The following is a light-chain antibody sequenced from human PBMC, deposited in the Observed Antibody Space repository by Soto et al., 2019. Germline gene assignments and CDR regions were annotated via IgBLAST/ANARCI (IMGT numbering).Light chain of an antibody. CDR2: GAS. Sequence: DIQMTQSPSSLSASVGDTVTVACRASQDITNDLAWYQQTPGRVPKLLISGASNLQLGVPSRFRGGGSGTEFTLTISSLQPEDVATYYCQKYDSAPLTFGGGTKVEIK. V-gene: IGKV1-27*01. J-gene: IGKJ4*01. CDR3: QKYDSAPLT. CDR1: QDITND.